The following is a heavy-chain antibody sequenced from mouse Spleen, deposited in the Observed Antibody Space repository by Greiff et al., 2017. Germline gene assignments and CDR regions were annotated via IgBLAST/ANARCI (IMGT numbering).Heavy chain of an antibody. Sequence: VKLMESGPELVKPGASVKISCKASGYSFTSYYIHWVKQRPGQGLEWIGWIYPGSGNTKYNEKFKGKATLTADTSSSTAYMQLSSLTSEDSAVYYCARGGYSNYAMDYWGQGTSVTVSS. CDR1: GYSFTSYY. D-gene: IGHD2-5*01. J-gene: IGHJ4*01. V-gene: IGHV1-66*01. CDR3: ARGGYSNYAMDY. CDR2: IYPGSGNT.